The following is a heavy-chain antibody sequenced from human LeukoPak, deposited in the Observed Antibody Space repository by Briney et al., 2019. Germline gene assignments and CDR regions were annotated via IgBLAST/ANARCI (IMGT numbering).Heavy chain of an antibody. CDR3: ATYPYSSSWLDY. J-gene: IGHJ4*02. V-gene: IGHV4-39*07. CDR2: IYYSGST. Sequence: PSETLSLTCTVSGGSISSSSYYWGWIRQPPGKGLEWIGSIYYSGSTYYNPSLKSRVTISVDTSKNQFSLKLSSVTAADTAVYYCATYPYSSSWLDYWGQGTLVTVSS. D-gene: IGHD6-13*01. CDR1: GGSISSSSYY.